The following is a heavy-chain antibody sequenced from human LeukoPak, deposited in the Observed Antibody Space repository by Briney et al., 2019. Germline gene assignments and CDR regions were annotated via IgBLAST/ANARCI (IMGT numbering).Heavy chain of an antibody. J-gene: IGHJ4*02. Sequence: SVTVSCKASGGTFSSYAISWVRQAPGQGLEWMGGIIPIFGTANYAQKFQGRVTITADKSTSTAYMELSSLRSEDTAVYYCARDFGYSSSWYNYFDYWGQGTLVTVSS. CDR1: GGTFSSYA. V-gene: IGHV1-69*06. CDR2: IIPIFGTA. D-gene: IGHD6-13*01. CDR3: ARDFGYSSSWYNYFDY.